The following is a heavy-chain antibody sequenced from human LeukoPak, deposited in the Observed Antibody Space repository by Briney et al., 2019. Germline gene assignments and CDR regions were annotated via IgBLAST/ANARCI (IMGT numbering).Heavy chain of an antibody. J-gene: IGHJ4*02. CDR1: GFSVSRNY. CDR2: IYSGGST. D-gene: IGHD1-1*01. CDR3: ARKTDHQTGGDY. V-gene: IGHV3-66*01. Sequence: QTGGSLRLSCAASGFSVSRNYMTWVRQAPGEGLEWVSLIYSGGSTSYADSVKGRFTISRDNSKHTLYLQMNSLRAEDTAVYYCARKTDHQTGGDYWGQGTLVTVSS.